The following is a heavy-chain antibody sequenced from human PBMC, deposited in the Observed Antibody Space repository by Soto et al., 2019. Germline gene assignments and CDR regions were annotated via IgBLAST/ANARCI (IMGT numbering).Heavy chain of an antibody. V-gene: IGHV5-51*01. Sequence: PGESLKISCKTSGYSFTSNWIGWVRQMPGKGLEWMGIIYPGDSDTRYSPSFQGQVSISADKSISTAYLQWSSLKASDTAMYYCARLARTVLGTITPSPSGYFDYWGQGTLVTVSS. D-gene: IGHD1-7*01. CDR3: ARLARTVLGTITPSPSGYFDY. CDR1: GYSFTSNW. J-gene: IGHJ4*02. CDR2: IYPGDSDT.